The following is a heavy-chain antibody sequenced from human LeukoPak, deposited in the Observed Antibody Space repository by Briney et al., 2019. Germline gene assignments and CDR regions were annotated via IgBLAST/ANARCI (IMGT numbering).Heavy chain of an antibody. CDR1: GYTFTSYY. J-gene: IGHJ4*02. CDR2: INLSGGST. CDR3: ARDGYYDSSGYYFRPFDY. D-gene: IGHD3-22*01. Sequence: GASVKVSCKASGYTFTSYYMHWVRQAPGQGLERMGIINLSGGSTNYAQKFQGRVTITADESTSTAYMELSSLRSEDTAVYYCARDGYYDSSGYYFRPFDYWGQGTPVTVSS. V-gene: IGHV1-46*01.